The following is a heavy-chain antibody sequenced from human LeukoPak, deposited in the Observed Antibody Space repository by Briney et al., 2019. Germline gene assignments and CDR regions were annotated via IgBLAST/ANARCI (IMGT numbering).Heavy chain of an antibody. CDR2: IHTSGST. Sequence: SETLSLTCTVSGVSIGSDYWSWIRQPAGKGLEWIGRIHTSGSTNYNPSLKSRVTMSVDTSKNQFSLKLSSVTAADTAVYYCARGGYYYDSTSYYSLDYWGQGTLVTVSS. CDR1: GVSIGSDY. J-gene: IGHJ4*02. V-gene: IGHV4-4*07. D-gene: IGHD3-22*01. CDR3: ARGGYYYDSTSYYSLDY.